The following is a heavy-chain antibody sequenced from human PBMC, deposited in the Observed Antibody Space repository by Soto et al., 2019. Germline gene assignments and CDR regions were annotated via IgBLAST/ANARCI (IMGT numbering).Heavy chain of an antibody. CDR3: ARAVLEAVAIEY. D-gene: IGHD6-19*01. CDR1: GGSVSTYY. Sequence: QVQLQESGPGLVKPSETLSLTCTVSGGSVSTYYWSWVRQPPGTGLEWIGYIYYRGKTDYNPSLMSRVTISVDTSKNQFSLNLSSVTAADTAIYGCARAVLEAVAIEYWGQGPMVTVSS. J-gene: IGHJ4*02. CDR2: IYYRGKT. V-gene: IGHV4-59*02.